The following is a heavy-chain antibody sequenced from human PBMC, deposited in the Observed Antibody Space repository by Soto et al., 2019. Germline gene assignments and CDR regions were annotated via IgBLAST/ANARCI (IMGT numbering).Heavy chain of an antibody. CDR2: LDQSGGT. J-gene: IGHJ6*02. V-gene: IGHV4-34*01. CDR3: AREDRYGWEGESLDV. CDR1: GDSLRGQS. Sequence: QVQLQQWGAGLLKASETLSLTCAVVGDSLRGQSWNWIRQSPGKGLEWIGELDQSGGTNYNPALKSRAIISDDTSKKQFSLTLTAVTAADTSVYYCAREDRYGWEGESLDVWGQGTTVTVSS. D-gene: IGHD6-19*01.